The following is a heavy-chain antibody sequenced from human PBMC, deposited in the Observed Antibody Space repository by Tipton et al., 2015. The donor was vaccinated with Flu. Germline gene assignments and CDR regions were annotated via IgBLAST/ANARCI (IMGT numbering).Heavy chain of an antibody. D-gene: IGHD5-24*01. CDR3: ARRRDGYNCFDY. J-gene: IGHJ4*02. CDR2: INDSGST. CDR1: VGSFSGYY. Sequence: LRLSCAVYVGSFSGYYWSWIRQPPGKGLEWIGEINDSGSTHYNPSLKSRVTISFDTSKNQFSLKLSSVTAADTAVYYCARRRDGYNCFDYWGQGTRVTVSS. V-gene: IGHV4-34*01.